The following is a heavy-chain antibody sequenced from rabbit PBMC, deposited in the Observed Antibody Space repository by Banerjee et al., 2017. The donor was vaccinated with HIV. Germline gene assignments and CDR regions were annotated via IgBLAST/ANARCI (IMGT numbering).Heavy chain of an antibody. J-gene: IGHJ4*01. Sequence: QEQLVESGGGLVQPERSLTLTCKASGFDFSSNAMCWVRQAPGKGLEWIACIVAGGSGSTYDANWAKGRFTISKTSSTTVTLQMPSLTAADTATYFCARSAGYGYDGYGYFNLWGPGTLVTVS. CDR1: GFDFSSNA. CDR2: IVAGGSGST. V-gene: IGHV1S45*01. CDR3: ARSAGYGYDGYGYFNL. D-gene: IGHD6-1*01.